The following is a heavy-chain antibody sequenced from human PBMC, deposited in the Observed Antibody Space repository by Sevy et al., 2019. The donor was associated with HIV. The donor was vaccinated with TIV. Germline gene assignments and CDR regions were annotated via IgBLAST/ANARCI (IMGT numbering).Heavy chain of an antibody. Sequence: GGSLRLSCAASGFTFSSYGMLWVRQAPGKGLEWVAVISYDGSNKYYADSVKGRFTISRDNSKNTLYLQMNSLRAEDTAVYYCAKDGVAGLDYWGQGTLVTVSS. J-gene: IGHJ4*02. V-gene: IGHV3-30*18. CDR1: GFTFSSYG. CDR3: AKDGVAGLDY. CDR2: ISYDGSNK. D-gene: IGHD6-19*01.